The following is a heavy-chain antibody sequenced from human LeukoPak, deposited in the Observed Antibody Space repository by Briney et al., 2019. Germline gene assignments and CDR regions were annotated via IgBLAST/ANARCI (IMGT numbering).Heavy chain of an antibody. D-gene: IGHD4-17*01. CDR3: ARENLEYGDYAIDY. V-gene: IGHV3-13*01. J-gene: IGHJ4*02. CDR1: GFIFTKYD. Sequence: QSGGSLRLSCAASGFIFTKYDMHWVRHVTGRGLEWVSGIDRDGVTYYSDSVKGRFTMSRENGENSVYLQLNSLRAGDTAVYFCARENLEYGDYAIDYWGQGILVTVSS. CDR2: IDRDGVT.